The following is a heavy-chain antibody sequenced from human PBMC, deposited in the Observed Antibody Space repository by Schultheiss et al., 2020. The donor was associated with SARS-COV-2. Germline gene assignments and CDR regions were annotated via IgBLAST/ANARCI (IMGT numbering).Heavy chain of an antibody. Sequence: SETLSLTCTVSGGSVSSGSYYWSWIRQPPGKGLEWIGNIYYSGSTNYNPSLKSRVTISVDTSNNQFSLELNSVTAAVTAVYYCARQNCSSTSCYTRNYYYYGMDVWGQGTTVTVSS. D-gene: IGHD2-2*02. V-gene: IGHV4-61*01. CDR1: GGSVSSGSYY. J-gene: IGHJ6*02. CDR2: IYYSGST. CDR3: ARQNCSSTSCYTRNYYYYGMDV.